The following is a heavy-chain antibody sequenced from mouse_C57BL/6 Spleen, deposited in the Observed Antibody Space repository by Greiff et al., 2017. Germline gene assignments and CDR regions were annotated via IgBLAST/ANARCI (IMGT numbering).Heavy chain of an antibody. CDR3: ARSAYDYDDYFDY. V-gene: IGHV1-53*01. D-gene: IGHD2-4*01. CDR2: INPSNGGT. Sequence: VQLQQPVTELVKPGASVKLSCKASGYTFTSYWMHWVKQRPGQGLEWIGNINPSNGGTNYNEKFKSKATLTVDKSSSTAYMQLSSLTSEDSAVYYCARSAYDYDDYFDYWGQGTTLTVSS. CDR1: GYTFTSYW. J-gene: IGHJ2*01.